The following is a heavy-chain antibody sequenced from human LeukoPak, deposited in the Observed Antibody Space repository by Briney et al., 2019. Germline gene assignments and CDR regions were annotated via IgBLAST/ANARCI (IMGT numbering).Heavy chain of an antibody. CDR1: VFTFSSYD. D-gene: IGHD2-2*01. V-gene: IGHV3-13*01. J-gene: IGHJ6*03. Sequence: GGSLRLSCAASVFTFSSYDMHWVRQATGKGLEWVSAICTAGDTYYPGSVKGRFTISRENAKNSLYLQMNSLRAGDTAVYYCARGCSSTSCYHYYYYMDVWGKGTTVTVSS. CDR3: ARGCSSTSCYHYYYYMDV. CDR2: ICTAGDT.